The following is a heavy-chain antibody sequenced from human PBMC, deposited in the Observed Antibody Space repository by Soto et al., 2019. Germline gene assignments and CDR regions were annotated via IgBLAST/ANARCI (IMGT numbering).Heavy chain of an antibody. CDR2: INPNSGGT. V-gene: IGHV1-2*04. Sequence: ASVKVSCKASGYTFTGYYMHWVRQAPGQGIEWMGWINPNSGGTNYAQKFQGWVTMTRDTSISTAYMELSRLRSDDTAVYYCARNIVGANHHAFDIWGQGTMVTVSS. CDR1: GYTFTGYY. CDR3: ARNIVGANHHAFDI. D-gene: IGHD1-26*01. J-gene: IGHJ3*02.